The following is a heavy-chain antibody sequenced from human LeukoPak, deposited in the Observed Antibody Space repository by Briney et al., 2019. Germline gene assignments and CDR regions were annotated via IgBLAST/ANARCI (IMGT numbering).Heavy chain of an antibody. CDR2: IYSGGST. CDR1: GFTVSSNY. CDR3: ARASNHCFDY. V-gene: IGHV3-53*01. Sequence: GGSLRLSCAASGFTVSSNYMSWVRQAPGKGLEWVSVIYSGGSTYYADSVKGRFTISRDNAKNSLYLQMNSLRAEDTAVYYCARASNHCFDYWGQGTLVTVSS. J-gene: IGHJ4*02. D-gene: IGHD4-11*01.